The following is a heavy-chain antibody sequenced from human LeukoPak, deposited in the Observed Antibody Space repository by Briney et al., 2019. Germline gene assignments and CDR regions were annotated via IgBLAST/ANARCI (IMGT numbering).Heavy chain of an antibody. D-gene: IGHD6-19*01. J-gene: IGHJ4*02. CDR2: INHSGST. CDR3: AGRYSSGWYSDFDY. V-gene: IGHV4-34*08. Sequence: GSLRLSCAASGFTVSSNYMSWIRQPPGKGLEWIGEINHSGSTNYNPSLKGRVTISVDTSKNQFSLKLSSVTAADTAVYYCAGRYSSGWYSDFDYWGQGTLVTVSS. CDR1: GFTVSSNY.